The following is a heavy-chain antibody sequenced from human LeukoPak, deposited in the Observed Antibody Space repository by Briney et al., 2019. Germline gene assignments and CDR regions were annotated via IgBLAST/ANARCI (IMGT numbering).Heavy chain of an antibody. CDR1: GFTFSSYA. Sequence: QPGGSLRLSCAASGFTFSSYAMSWVRQAPGKGLEWVSAISGSGGSTYYADSVKGRFTISRDNSKNTLYLQMNSQRAEDTAVYYCAKDRWSGQSYNWFDPWGQGTLVTVSS. CDR2: ISGSGGST. J-gene: IGHJ5*02. V-gene: IGHV3-23*01. CDR3: AKDRWSGQSYNWFDP. D-gene: IGHD3-10*02.